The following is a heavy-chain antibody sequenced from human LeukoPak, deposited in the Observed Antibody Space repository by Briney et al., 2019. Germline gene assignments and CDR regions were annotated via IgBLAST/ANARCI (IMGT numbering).Heavy chain of an antibody. CDR1: GYTLTGYY. CDR3: ARDVVVVVPAAAHFDY. CDR2: INPNSGGT. V-gene: IGHV1-2*02. J-gene: IGHJ4*02. D-gene: IGHD2-2*01. Sequence: GASVKVSCKASGYTLTGYYMHWVRQAPGQGLEWMGWINPNSGGTNYAQKFQGRVTMTRDTSISTAYMELSRLRSDDTAVYYCARDVVVVVPAAAHFDYWGQGTLVTVSS.